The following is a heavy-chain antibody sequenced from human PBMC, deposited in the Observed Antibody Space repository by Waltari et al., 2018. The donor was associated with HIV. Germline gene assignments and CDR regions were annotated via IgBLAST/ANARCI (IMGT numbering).Heavy chain of an antibody. CDR1: GGSVSSGSYY. D-gene: IGHD2-2*02. CDR2: IYYSGST. CDR3: AREVVVVVPAAIWNYYYYYGMDV. Sequence: QVQLQESGPGLVKPSETLSLTCTVSGGSVSSGSYYWSWIRQPPGKGLGWIGYIYYSGSTNYNPSLKSRVTISVDTSKNQFSLKLSSVTAADTAVYYCAREVVVVVPAAIWNYYYYYGMDVWGQGTTVTVSS. V-gene: IGHV4-61*01. J-gene: IGHJ6*02.